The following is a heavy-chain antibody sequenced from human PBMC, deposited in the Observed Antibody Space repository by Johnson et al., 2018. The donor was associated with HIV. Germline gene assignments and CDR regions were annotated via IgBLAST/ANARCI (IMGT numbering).Heavy chain of an antibody. CDR2: IKQDGSKK. CDR1: GFTFSGYW. Sequence: VQLVESGGGLVQPGGSLRLSCAASGFTFSGYWMRWVRQAPGKGLEWVANIKQDGSKKHYVDSVKGRFTISRDNAKNSVYLQMNSLRAEDTAVYYCARDARLGELKGDGRGFAFDIWGQGTMVTVSS. J-gene: IGHJ3*02. D-gene: IGHD3-16*01. CDR3: ARDARLGELKGDGRGFAFDI. V-gene: IGHV3-7*01.